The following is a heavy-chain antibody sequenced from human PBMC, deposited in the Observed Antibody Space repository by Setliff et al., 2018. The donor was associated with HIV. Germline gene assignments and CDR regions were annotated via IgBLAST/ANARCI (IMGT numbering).Heavy chain of an antibody. CDR3: ATDSDGEYFMDV. V-gene: IGHV3-30*02. J-gene: IGHJ6*03. CDR1: GFTFSNYG. Sequence: GGSLRLSCAASGFTFSNYGMQWVRQAPGKGLEWVAIIRYDGSNKYYADSVKGRFTISRDNSKNTLYLKMNSLRAEDTAVYYYATDSDGEYFMDVWGKGTTVTVSS. CDR2: IRYDGSNK. D-gene: IGHD3-10*01.